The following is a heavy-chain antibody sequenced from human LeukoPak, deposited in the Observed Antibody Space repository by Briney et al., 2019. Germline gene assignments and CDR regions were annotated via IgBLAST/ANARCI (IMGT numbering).Heavy chain of an antibody. J-gene: IGHJ4*02. CDR2: IQYDGSNK. CDR1: GFTFSTYG. Sequence: GGSLRLSCAASGFTFSTYGMHWVRQAPGKGLEWVAFIQYDGSNKYYTDSVKGRFTISRDNSKNTLYLQMNSLRPEDTAVYYCAKDQGYFTSAGYWGQGNLVTVSS. D-gene: IGHD3-9*01. CDR3: AKDQGYFTSAGY. V-gene: IGHV3-30*02.